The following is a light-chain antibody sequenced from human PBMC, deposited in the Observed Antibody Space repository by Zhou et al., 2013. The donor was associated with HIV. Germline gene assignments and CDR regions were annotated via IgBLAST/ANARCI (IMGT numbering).Light chain of an antibody. CDR3: QQYANSPPT. V-gene: IGKV3-20*01. Sequence: EIVLTQSPGTLSLSPGERATLSCRASQTISANYVAWYQQKPGQAPRLLVYGASTRATGIPDRFTGSGSGTDFTLTFTTLGPEDFAVYYCQQYANSPPTFGQGTQAEIK. CDR2: GAS. J-gene: IGKJ2*01. CDR1: QTISANY.